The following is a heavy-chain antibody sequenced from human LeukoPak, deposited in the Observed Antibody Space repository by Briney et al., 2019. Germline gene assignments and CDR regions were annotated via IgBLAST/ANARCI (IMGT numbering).Heavy chain of an antibody. Sequence: GGSLRLSCAASGFTFSDYYMSWIRQAPGKGLEWVSYISSSGSTIYYADSVKGRFTISRDNAKNSLYLQMNSLRAEDTAVYYCAREGYCSSTSCYRMRYNWFDPWGQGTLVTVSS. CDR2: ISSSGSTI. V-gene: IGHV3-11*01. CDR3: AREGYCSSTSCYRMRYNWFDP. J-gene: IGHJ5*02. CDR1: GFTFSDYY. D-gene: IGHD2-2*01.